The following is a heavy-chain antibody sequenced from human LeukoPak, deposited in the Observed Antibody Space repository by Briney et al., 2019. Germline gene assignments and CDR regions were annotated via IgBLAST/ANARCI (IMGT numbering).Heavy chain of an antibody. V-gene: IGHV1-2*02. CDR3: ARGPLAAAGTGLDY. CDR1: GYTFTGYY. CDR2: INPNSGGT. D-gene: IGHD6-13*01. J-gene: IGHJ4*02. Sequence: GASVKVSCKASGYTFTGYYMHWVRQAPGQGLEWMGWINPNSGGTNYAQKFQGRVTMTRDTSISTAYMELSRLGSDDTAVYYCARGPLAAAGTGLDYWGQGTLVTVSS.